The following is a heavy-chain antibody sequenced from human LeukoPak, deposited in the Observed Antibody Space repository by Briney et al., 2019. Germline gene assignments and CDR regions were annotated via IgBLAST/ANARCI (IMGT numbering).Heavy chain of an antibody. CDR1: GGSISSRSYY. CDR2: IYYSGST. Sequence: KASETLSLTCTVSGGSISSRSYYWGWIRQPPGKGLEWIGSIYYSGSTNYNPSLKSRVTISVDTSKNQFSLKLSSVTAADTAVYYCARDMILGYCSGGSCYNDFYPADDYWGQGTLVTVSS. V-gene: IGHV4-39*07. CDR3: ARDMILGYCSGGSCYNDFYPADDY. D-gene: IGHD2-15*01. J-gene: IGHJ4*02.